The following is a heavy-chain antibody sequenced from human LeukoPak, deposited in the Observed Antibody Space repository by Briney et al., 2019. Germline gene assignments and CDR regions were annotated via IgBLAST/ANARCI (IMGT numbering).Heavy chain of an antibody. CDR1: GGSFSGYY. V-gene: IGHV4-59*01. CDR2: IYYSGST. CDR3: ARQEQQLIYNWFDP. J-gene: IGHJ5*02. Sequence: SETLSLTCAVYGGSFSGYYWSWIRQPPGKGLEWIGYIYYSGSTNYNPSLKSRVTISVDTSKNQFSLRLTSVTAADTAVYYCARQEQQLIYNWFDPWGQGTLVTVSS. D-gene: IGHD6-13*01.